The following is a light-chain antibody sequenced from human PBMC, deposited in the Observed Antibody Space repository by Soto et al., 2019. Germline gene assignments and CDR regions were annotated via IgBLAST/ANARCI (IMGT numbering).Light chain of an antibody. CDR1: QSVSSNY. CDR3: QQYGRSPMFT. Sequence: EIVLTQSPGTRSLSPGDRATLSCRASQSVSSNYFAWYQRKPGQAPRLLIYGASRGAAGIPDRFSGSGSGTDFTLTISRLEPEDFAVYFCQQYGRSPMFTFGQGTKLEVK. CDR2: GAS. V-gene: IGKV3-20*01. J-gene: IGKJ2*01.